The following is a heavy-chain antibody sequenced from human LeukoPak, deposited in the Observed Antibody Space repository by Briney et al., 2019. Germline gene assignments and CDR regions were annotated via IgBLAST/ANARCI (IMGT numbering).Heavy chain of an antibody. Sequence: PGGSLRLSCAASGFTCISYAMSWVRQAPGKGMEWVSAISGSGGSTYYADSVKGRFTISRDNSKNTLYLQMNSLRAEDTAVYYCAKLYYGDYVLGYWGQGTLVTVSS. J-gene: IGHJ4*02. CDR3: AKLYYGDYVLGY. V-gene: IGHV3-23*01. CDR2: ISGSGGST. D-gene: IGHD4-17*01. CDR1: GFTCISYA.